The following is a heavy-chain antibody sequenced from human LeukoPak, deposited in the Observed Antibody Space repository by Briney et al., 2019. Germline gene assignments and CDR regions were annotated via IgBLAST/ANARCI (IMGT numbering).Heavy chain of an antibody. J-gene: IGHJ4*02. CDR1: GYSFTSSW. CDR2: IHPSDSDT. Sequence: GESLKISCKGSGYSFTSSWIGWVRQMPGKGLEWMGIIHPSDSDTRYSPSFQGQVTISADKSISTAYLQWSSLKASDSGVYYCARGIAAAAVTKFDYWSQGTLVTVSS. D-gene: IGHD6-13*01. CDR3: ARGIAAAAVTKFDY. V-gene: IGHV5-51*01.